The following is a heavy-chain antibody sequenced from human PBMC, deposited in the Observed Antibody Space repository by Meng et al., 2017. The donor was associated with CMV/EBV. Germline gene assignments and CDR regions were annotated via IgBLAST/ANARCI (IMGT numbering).Heavy chain of an antibody. CDR3: ARVTSRVAGAFDY. CDR2: IYYSGST. V-gene: IGHV4-30-4*08. D-gene: IGHD1-14*01. CDR1: GGSISSGDYY. J-gene: IGHJ4*02. Sequence: QGQLQESGPGLWKPSQTLSLTCTVSGGSISSGDYYWSWIRQPPGKGLEWIGYIYYSGSTYYNPSLKSRVTISVDTSKNQFSLKLSSVTAADTAVYYCARVTSRVAGAFDYWGQGTLVTVSS.